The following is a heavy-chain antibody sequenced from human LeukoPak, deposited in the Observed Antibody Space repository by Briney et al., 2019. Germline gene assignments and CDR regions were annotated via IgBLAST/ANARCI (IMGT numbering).Heavy chain of an antibody. CDR3: AREVGGSFDY. CDR1: GYTFTTYY. V-gene: IGHV1-8*02. CDR2: MNPNSGNT. Sequence: ASVKVSCKASGYTFTTYYMHWVRQATGQGLEWMGWMNPNSGNTGYAQKFQGRVTMTRNTSISTAYMELSSLRSEDTAVYYRAREVGGSFDYWGQGTLVTVSS. J-gene: IGHJ4*02. D-gene: IGHD2-15*01.